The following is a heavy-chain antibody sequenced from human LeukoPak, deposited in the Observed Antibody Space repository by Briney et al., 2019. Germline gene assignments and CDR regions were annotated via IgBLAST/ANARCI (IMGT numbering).Heavy chain of an antibody. D-gene: IGHD6-19*01. CDR2: ISYDGSNK. V-gene: IGHV3-30-3*01. Sequence: GGSLRLSCVASGFTFSSYAMHWVRQAPGKGLEWVAVISYDGSNKCYADSVKGRFTISRDNSKNTLYLQMNSLRAEDTAVYYCARDRVAVATYYFDYWGQGTLVTVPS. J-gene: IGHJ4*02. CDR3: ARDRVAVATYYFDY. CDR1: GFTFSSYA.